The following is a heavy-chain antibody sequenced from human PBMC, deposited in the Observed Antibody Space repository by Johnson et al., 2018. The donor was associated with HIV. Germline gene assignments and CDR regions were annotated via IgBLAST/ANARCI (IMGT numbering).Heavy chain of an antibody. Sequence: QVQLVESGGGLVQPGGSLRLSCAASGFTFSCYDMHWVRQATGKGLEWVSGINWNGSSTDYADSVKGRFTISRDNSKNTLYLQMNSRRAEDTAVYYCARGGGCGGDCYSGYDAFDIWGQGTMVTVSS. D-gene: IGHD2-21*01. V-gene: IGHV3-NL1*01. CDR1: GFTFSCYD. CDR2: INWNGSST. CDR3: ARGGGCGGDCYSGYDAFDI. J-gene: IGHJ3*02.